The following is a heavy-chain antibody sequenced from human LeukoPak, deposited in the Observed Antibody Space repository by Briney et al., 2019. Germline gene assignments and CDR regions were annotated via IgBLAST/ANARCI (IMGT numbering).Heavy chain of an antibody. CDR2: IYHSGST. Sequence: PSETLSLTCTVSGYSISSGYYWGWIRQPPGKGLEWIGSIYHSGSTYYNPSLKSRVTISVDTSRNQFSLKLSSVTAADTALYYFKKDFSRVYSYFDYWGQGPRVTVSS. CDR3: KKDFSRVYSYFDY. V-gene: IGHV4-38-2*02. J-gene: IGHJ4*02. CDR1: GYSISSGYY. D-gene: IGHD3-22*01.